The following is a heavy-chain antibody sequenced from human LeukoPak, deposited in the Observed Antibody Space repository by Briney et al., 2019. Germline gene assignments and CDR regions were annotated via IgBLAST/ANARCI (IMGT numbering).Heavy chain of an antibody. CDR2: IWYDGSNK. Sequence: GGSLRLSCAASGFTLSSYGMHWVRQAPGKGLEWVAVIWYDGSNKYYADSVKGRFTISRDNSKNTLYLQMNSLRAEDTAVYYCARDRLQYYYYGMDVWGQGTTVTVSS. V-gene: IGHV3-33*01. CDR1: GFTLSSYG. D-gene: IGHD4-11*01. J-gene: IGHJ6*02. CDR3: ARDRLQYYYYGMDV.